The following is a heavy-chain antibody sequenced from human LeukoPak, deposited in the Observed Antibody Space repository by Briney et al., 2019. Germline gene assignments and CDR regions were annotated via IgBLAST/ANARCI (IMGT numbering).Heavy chain of an antibody. V-gene: IGHV1-18*01. CDR1: GYTFTSYG. J-gene: IGHJ4*02. Sequence: ASVKVSCKASGYTFTSYGISWVRQAPGQGLEWMGWISAYNGNTNYAQKLQGRVTMTTDKSTSTAYMELSSLRSEDTAVYYCASYGMGGPPDDYWGQGTLVTVSS. D-gene: IGHD1-1*01. CDR2: ISAYNGNT. CDR3: ASYGMGGPPDDY.